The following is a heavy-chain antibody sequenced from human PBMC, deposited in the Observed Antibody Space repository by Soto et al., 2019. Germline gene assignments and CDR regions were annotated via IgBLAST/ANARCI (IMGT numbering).Heavy chain of an antibody. CDR3: AKALGGYDILTGYYPYYYYYYGMDV. Sequence: GGSLRLSCAASGFTFSSYAMSWVRQAPGKGLEWVSAISGSGGSTYYADSVKGRFTISRDNSKNTLYLQMNSLRAEDMAVYYCAKALGGYDILTGYYPYYYYYYGMDVWGQGTTVTVSS. J-gene: IGHJ6*02. CDR1: GFTFSSYA. D-gene: IGHD3-9*01. V-gene: IGHV3-23*01. CDR2: ISGSGGST.